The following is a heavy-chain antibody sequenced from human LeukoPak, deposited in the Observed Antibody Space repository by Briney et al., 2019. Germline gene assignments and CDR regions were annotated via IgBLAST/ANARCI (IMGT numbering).Heavy chain of an antibody. CDR1: GGSMSSYY. V-gene: IGHV4-59*01. CDR3: ARGRYGWLPFDY. D-gene: IGHD3-16*01. CDR2: IYYSGST. J-gene: IGHJ4*02. Sequence: PSETLSLTCTVSGGSMSSYYWSWIRQPPEKGLEWIGYIYYSGSTNYNPSLKSRVTISVDTSKNQFTLKLSSVTAADTAVYYCARGRYGWLPFDYWGQGTLVTVSS.